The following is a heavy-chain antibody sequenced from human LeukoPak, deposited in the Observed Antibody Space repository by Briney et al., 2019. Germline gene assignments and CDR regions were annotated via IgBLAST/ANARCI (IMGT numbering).Heavy chain of an antibody. V-gene: IGHV3-74*03. Sequence: GGSLRLSCEPSGFPFSSYWMLWVRQAPGKGLVWVSRISGDGTIKTYADFVRGRFTISRDNTKNILYLQMNSLRAEDTAVYYCASVVSSFDPWGQGTLVTVSS. CDR1: GFPFSSYW. J-gene: IGHJ5*02. D-gene: IGHD3-22*01. CDR3: ASVVSSFDP. CDR2: ISGDGTIK.